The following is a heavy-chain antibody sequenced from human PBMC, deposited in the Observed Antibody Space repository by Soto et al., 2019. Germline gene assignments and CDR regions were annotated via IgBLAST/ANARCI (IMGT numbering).Heavy chain of an antibody. J-gene: IGHJ6*02. CDR3: VREDEGGDRDYYGLDV. Sequence: QVQLQESDPGLVRPSQTLSLTGTVSGGSISVEHYNWTWIRQPPGKGLEWIGYIHYSGSVYYNPSLQSRLSMSVDTSKNLFALKLASVTAADTAVYFCVREDEGGDRDYYGLDVWGQGTTVTVSS. CDR2: IHYSGSV. D-gene: IGHD2-21*02. V-gene: IGHV4-30-4*01. CDR1: GGSISVEHYN.